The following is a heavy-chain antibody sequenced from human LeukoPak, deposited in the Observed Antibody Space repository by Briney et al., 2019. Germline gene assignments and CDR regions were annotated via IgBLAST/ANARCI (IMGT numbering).Heavy chain of an antibody. V-gene: IGHV1-69*05. CDR2: INTIFGTG. J-gene: IGHJ6*03. D-gene: IGHD3-3*01. Sequence: SVTVSCKACGGTFSGYAISWVRQAAGQGLEGMGGINTIFGTGNYAQKFQGRVTITTDESTSTAYLEMSSLRSEDTAVYYCASNSITIFGVELYYYYMDVWGKGTTVSVSS. CDR1: GGTFSGYA. CDR3: ASNSITIFGVELYYYYMDV.